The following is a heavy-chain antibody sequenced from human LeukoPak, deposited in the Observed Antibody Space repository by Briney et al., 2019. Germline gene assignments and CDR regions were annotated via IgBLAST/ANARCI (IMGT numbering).Heavy chain of an antibody. J-gene: IGHJ4*02. Sequence: GGSLRLSCAASGFTFSNAWMSWVRQAPGKGLEWVGRIKSKTDGGTTDYAAPVKGRFTISRGDSKNTLYLQMNSLKTEDTAVYYCTTAYYGSGSFIWGQGTLVTVSS. CDR3: TTAYYGSGSFI. CDR1: GFTFSNAW. D-gene: IGHD3-10*01. V-gene: IGHV3-15*01. CDR2: IKSKTDGGTT.